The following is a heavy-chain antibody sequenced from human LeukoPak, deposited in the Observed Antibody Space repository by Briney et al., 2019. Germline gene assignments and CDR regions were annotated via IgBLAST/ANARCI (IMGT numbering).Heavy chain of an antibody. V-gene: IGHV3-23*01. CDR2: INADDFRT. CDR3: ARDRSSMIRGDLDY. Sequence: GGSLRLSCAASGFTFSTYAMSWVRQAPGKGLEWVSGINADDFRTYYADSVKGRFTISRDNANNSLYLQMNSLRAEDTAVYYCARDRSSMIRGDLDYWGQGTLVTVSS. CDR1: GFTFSTYA. J-gene: IGHJ4*02. D-gene: IGHD3-10*01.